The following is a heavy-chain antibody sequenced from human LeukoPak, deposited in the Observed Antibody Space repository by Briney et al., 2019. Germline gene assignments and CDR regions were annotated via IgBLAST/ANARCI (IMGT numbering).Heavy chain of an antibody. CDR2: IYYSGST. J-gene: IGHJ4*02. Sequence: SETLSLTCTVSGGSISSSSYYWGWIRQPPGKGLEWIGGIYYSGSTYYNPSLKSRVTISVDTSKNQFSLKLSSVTAADTAVYYCARHAKGYSYGYNYFDYWGQGTLVTVSS. CDR3: ARHAKGYSYGYNYFDY. V-gene: IGHV4-39*01. CDR1: GGSISSSSYY. D-gene: IGHD5-18*01.